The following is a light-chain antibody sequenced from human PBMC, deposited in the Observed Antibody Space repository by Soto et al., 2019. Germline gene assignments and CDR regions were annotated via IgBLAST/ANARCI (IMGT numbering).Light chain of an antibody. J-gene: IGKJ4*01. CDR2: DAS. V-gene: IGKV3-11*01. CDR1: QSVSNNS. CDR3: QQRSKWPVT. Sequence: IVLAQSPATLSLSPGERATLSCTASQSVSNNSLAWYQQKPGKAPRLLIYDASTRATGTPARFSGSGSGTDFTLTISSLQAEDFAIYYCQQRSKWPVTFGGGTKVDIK.